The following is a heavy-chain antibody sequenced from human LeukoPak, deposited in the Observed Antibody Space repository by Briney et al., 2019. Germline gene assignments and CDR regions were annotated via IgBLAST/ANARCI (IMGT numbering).Heavy chain of an antibody. CDR3: ARVLLSIVGLYYNYMDV. CDR2: ISAYNGNT. V-gene: IGHV1-18*01. Sequence: GASVKVSCKASGYTFTSYGISWVRQAPGQGLEWMGWISAYNGNTNYAQKLQGRVTMTTDTSTSTAYMELRSLRSDDTAVYYCARVLLSIVGLYYNYMDVWGKGTTVTVSS. J-gene: IGHJ6*03. CDR1: GYTFTSYG. D-gene: IGHD2-21*01.